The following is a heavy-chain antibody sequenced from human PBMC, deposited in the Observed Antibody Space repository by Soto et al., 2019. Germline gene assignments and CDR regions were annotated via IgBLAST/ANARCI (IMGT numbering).Heavy chain of an antibody. CDR1: GGSFSGYY. D-gene: IGHD3-9*01. V-gene: IGHV4-34*01. J-gene: IGHJ5*02. Sequence: PSETLSLTCAVYGGSFSGYYWSWIRQPPGKGLEWIGEINHSGSTNYNPSLKSRVTISVDTSKNQFSLKLSSVTAADTAVYYCARGGLSLYYDILTGYYRNWFDPWGQGTLVTVSS. CDR3: ARGGLSLYYDILTGYYRNWFDP. CDR2: INHSGST.